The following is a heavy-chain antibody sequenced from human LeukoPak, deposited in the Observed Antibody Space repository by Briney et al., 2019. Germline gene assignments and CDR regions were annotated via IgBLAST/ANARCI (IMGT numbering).Heavy chain of an antibody. CDR2: IYYSGST. Sequence: SETLSLTCTVSGGSISSYYWSWIRQPPGKGLEWIGYIYYSGSTNYNPSLKSRVTISVDTSKNQFSLKLSSVTAADTAVYYCARLGWLQSYYFDYWGQGTLVTVSS. J-gene: IGHJ4*02. D-gene: IGHD5-24*01. CDR1: GGSISSYY. V-gene: IGHV4-59*01. CDR3: ARLGWLQSYYFDY.